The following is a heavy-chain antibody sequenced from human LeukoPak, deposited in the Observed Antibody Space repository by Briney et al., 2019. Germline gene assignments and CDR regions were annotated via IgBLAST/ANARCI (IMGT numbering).Heavy chain of an antibody. D-gene: IGHD6-6*01. CDR1: GGSISTYY. V-gene: IGHV4-59*01. CDR3: ARVRQLVTDY. CDR2: IYYSGST. Sequence: SETLSLTCTVSGGSISTYYWSWIRQPPGKGLEWIGYIYYSGSTNYNPSLKSRVTISVDTSKNQFSLKLSSVTAADTAVYYCARVRQLVTDYWGQGTLVTVSS. J-gene: IGHJ4*02.